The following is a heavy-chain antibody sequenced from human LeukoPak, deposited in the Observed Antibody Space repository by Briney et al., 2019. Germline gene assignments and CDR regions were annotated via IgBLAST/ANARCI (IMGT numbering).Heavy chain of an antibody. Sequence: GGSLRLSCAASGFTFSSYGMSWVRQAPGKGLDWVSAISGSGGRTNYADSVAGRFTISRDNAKNSLYLQMNSLRAEDTAVYYCARYNLGYCSSTSCPFDYWGQGTLVTVSS. V-gene: IGHV3-23*01. CDR3: ARYNLGYCSSTSCPFDY. J-gene: IGHJ4*02. CDR1: GFTFSSYG. CDR2: ISGSGGRT. D-gene: IGHD2-2*01.